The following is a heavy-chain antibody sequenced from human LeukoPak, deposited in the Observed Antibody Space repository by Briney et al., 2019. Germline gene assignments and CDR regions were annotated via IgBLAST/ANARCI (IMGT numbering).Heavy chain of an antibody. CDR2: INHSGST. Sequence: PSETLSLTCTVSGGSISNGGYFWSWVRQHPGKGLEWIGEINHSGSTNYNPSLKSRVTISVDTSKNQFSLKLSSVTAADTAVYYCARSKQWLVLSYFDYWGQGTLVTVSS. CDR1: GGSISNGGYF. D-gene: IGHD6-19*01. CDR3: ARSKQWLVLSYFDY. J-gene: IGHJ4*02. V-gene: IGHV4-31*03.